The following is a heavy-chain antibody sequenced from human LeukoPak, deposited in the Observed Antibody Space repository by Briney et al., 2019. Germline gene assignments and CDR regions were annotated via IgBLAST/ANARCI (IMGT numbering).Heavy chain of an antibody. J-gene: IGHJ4*02. D-gene: IGHD6-25*01. CDR1: GGSTSSGSYY. Sequence: SETLSLTCTVSGGSTSSGSYYWSWIRQPAGKGLEWIGRIYTTGSTNYNPSLKSRVTISLDTSNNQFSLKLSSVTAADTAVYYCAREGGSSGWNSFDYWGQGTLVTVSS. CDR2: IYTTGST. V-gene: IGHV4-61*02. CDR3: AREGGSSGWNSFDY.